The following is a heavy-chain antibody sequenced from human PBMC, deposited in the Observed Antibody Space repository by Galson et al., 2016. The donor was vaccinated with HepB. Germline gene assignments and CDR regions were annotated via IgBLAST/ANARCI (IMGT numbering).Heavy chain of an antibody. Sequence: SLRLSCATSGFTFSSYWMTWVRQAPGKGREWVADINQDGIEKYYVGYVEGRFTISRDNAKESLDVQMDSLRAEDTAVYYCARSGEPSWGQGTLVTVSS. D-gene: IGHD4-17*01. J-gene: IGHJ5*02. CDR1: GFTFSSYW. CDR2: INQDGIEK. V-gene: IGHV3-7*01. CDR3: ARSGEPS.